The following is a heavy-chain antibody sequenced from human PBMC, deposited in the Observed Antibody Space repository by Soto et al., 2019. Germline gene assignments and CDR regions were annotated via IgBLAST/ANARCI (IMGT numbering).Heavy chain of an antibody. V-gene: IGHV3-7*01. D-gene: IGHD2-8*01. Sequence: EVQLVGSGGGLVQSGGSLRLSCAASGFTFSNYWMSWVRQAPGKGLEWVASINQDGGEKRYVDSVKGRFTISRDNGKASLYLQMNSLRDEDTAVYYCARVYSYGMDVWGQGTTVTVSS. CDR1: GFTFSNYW. J-gene: IGHJ6*02. CDR2: INQDGGEK. CDR3: ARVYSYGMDV.